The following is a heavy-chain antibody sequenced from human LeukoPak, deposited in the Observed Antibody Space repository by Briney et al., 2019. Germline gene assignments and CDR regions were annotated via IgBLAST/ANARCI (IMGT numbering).Heavy chain of an antibody. J-gene: IGHJ4*02. CDR1: GGSISTSNYY. CDR2: IFYSGST. Sequence: SETLSLTCTVSGGSISTSNYYWGWIRQPPGKGLEWIGNIFYSGSTYYSPSLKSRVTISLDTSRNQFSLKLNSVTAADTAVYYCARAGITIFGVVDYWGQGTQVTVSS. V-gene: IGHV4-39*07. D-gene: IGHD3-3*01. CDR3: ARAGITIFGVVDY.